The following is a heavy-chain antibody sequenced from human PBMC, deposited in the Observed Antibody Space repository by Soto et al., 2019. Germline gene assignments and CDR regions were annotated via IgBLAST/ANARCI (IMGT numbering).Heavy chain of an antibody. CDR1: GGTFSSYA. J-gene: IGHJ5*02. V-gene: IGHV1-69*13. CDR2: IIPIFGTA. CDR3: AERIAARGNWFDP. D-gene: IGHD6-6*01. Sequence: SVKVSCKASGGTFSSYAISWVRQAPGQGLEWMGGIIPIFGTANYAQKFQGRVTITADESTSTAYMELSSLRSEDTAVYYCAERIAARGNWFDPWGQGTQVTVAS.